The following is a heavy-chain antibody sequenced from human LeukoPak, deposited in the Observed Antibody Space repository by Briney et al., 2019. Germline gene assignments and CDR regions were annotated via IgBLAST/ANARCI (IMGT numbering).Heavy chain of an antibody. CDR1: GITFDDYG. Sequence: PGGSLRLSCAASGITFDDYGMSWVRQAPGKGLEWVSGINWNGGSKGYADSVKGRFTVSRDNAKNSLYLQMNSLRAGDTALYYCARGGDSSGSYFDYWGQGTLVTVSS. CDR2: INWNGGSK. CDR3: ARGGDSSGSYFDY. D-gene: IGHD3-22*01. J-gene: IGHJ4*01. V-gene: IGHV3-20*04.